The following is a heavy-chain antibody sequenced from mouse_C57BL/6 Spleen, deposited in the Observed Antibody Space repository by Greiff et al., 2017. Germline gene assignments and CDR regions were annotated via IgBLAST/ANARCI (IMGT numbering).Heavy chain of an antibody. CDR1: GYTFTSYG. D-gene: IGHD1-1*01. V-gene: IGHV1-81*01. CDR2: IYPRSGNT. J-gene: IGHJ1*03. Sequence: QVQLQQSGAELARPGASVKLSCKASGYTFTSYGISWVKQRTGQGLEWIGEIYPRSGNTYYNEKFKGKATLTADKSSSPAYMELRSLTSEDSAVYFCAREYYGSSYVSYFDVWGTGTTVTVSS. CDR3: AREYYGSSYVSYFDV.